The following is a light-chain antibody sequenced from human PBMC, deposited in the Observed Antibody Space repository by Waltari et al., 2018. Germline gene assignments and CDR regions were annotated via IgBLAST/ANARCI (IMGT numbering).Light chain of an antibody. CDR2: DAS. V-gene: IGKV3-11*01. CDR3: QQRHIWIT. Sequence: EIVLTQSPATLSLSPGERATLSCRASQSVSVYLDWYQQRPGQAPRLLIFDASKRATGIPERFSGSGSGTDFTLAISSLEPEEFAVYYCQQRHIWITFGQGTRLEIK. CDR1: QSVSVY. J-gene: IGKJ5*01.